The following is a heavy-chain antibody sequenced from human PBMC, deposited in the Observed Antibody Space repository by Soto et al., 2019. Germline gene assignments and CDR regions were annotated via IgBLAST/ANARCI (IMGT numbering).Heavy chain of an antibody. J-gene: IGHJ4*02. CDR3: AKESREFSFGYHLDH. CDR2: ISYDGSEK. CDR1: GFTFSRYP. D-gene: IGHD5-18*01. V-gene: IGHV3-30-3*01. Sequence: GGSLRLSCEASGFTFSRYPLHWVREAPGKGLEWVAVISYDGSEKYPADSVKGRISISRDNSKNTLFMQMNSLRVEDAAVYYCAKESREFSFGYHLDHWGQGTLVTVSS.